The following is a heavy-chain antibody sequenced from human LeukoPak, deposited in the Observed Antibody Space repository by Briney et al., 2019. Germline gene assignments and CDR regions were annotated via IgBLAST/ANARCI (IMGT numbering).Heavy chain of an antibody. CDR3: ARRALHSSGWYRDY. Sequence: GASVKVSCKASGYTFTSYAISWVRQAPGQGLEWMGGIIPIFGTANYAQKFQGRVTITADESTSTAYMELSSLRSEDTAVYYCARRALHSSGWYRDYWGQGTLVTDSS. CDR2: IIPIFGTA. CDR1: GYTFTSYA. V-gene: IGHV1-69*13. J-gene: IGHJ4*02. D-gene: IGHD6-19*01.